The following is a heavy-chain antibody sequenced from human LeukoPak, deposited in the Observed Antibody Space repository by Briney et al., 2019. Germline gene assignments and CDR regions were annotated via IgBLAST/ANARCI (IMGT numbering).Heavy chain of an antibody. CDR1: GFTFSSYG. V-gene: IGHV3-30*18. CDR3: AKDERYCGMDV. CDR2: ISYDGSNK. Sequence: PGGSLRLSCAASGFTFSSYGMHWVRQAPGKGLEWVAVISYDGSNKYYADSVKGRFTISRDNSKNTLYLQMNSLRAEDTAVYYCAKDERYCGMDVWGQGTTVTVSS. J-gene: IGHJ6*02.